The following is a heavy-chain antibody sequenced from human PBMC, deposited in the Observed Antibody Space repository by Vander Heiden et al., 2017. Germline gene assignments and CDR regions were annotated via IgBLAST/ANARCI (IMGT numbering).Heavy chain of an antibody. CDR3: ARGLAAAGTAQVYYYYGMDV. D-gene: IGHD6-13*01. CDR2: IGTAGDT. CDR1: GFTFSSYD. Sequence: EVQLVESGGGLVQPGGSLRLSCAASGFTFSSYDMHWVRQATGKGLEWVSAIGTAGDTYYPGSVKGRFTISRENAKNSLYLQMNSLGAGDTAVYYCARGLAAAGTAQVYYYYGMDVWGQGTTVTVSS. J-gene: IGHJ6*02. V-gene: IGHV3-13*01.